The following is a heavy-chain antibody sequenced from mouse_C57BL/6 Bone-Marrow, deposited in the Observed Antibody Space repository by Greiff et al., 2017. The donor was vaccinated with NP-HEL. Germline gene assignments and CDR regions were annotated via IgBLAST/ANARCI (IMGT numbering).Heavy chain of an antibody. Sequence: EVQGVESGGGLVQPGGSLKLSCAASGFTFSDYYMYWVRQTPEKRLEWVAYISNGGGSTYYPDTVKGRFTISRANAKNTLYLQMSRLKSEDTAMYYCARRGSSDYFDYWGQGTTLTVSS. J-gene: IGHJ2*01. D-gene: IGHD1-1*01. V-gene: IGHV5-12*01. CDR1: GFTFSDYY. CDR3: ARRGSSDYFDY. CDR2: ISNGGGST.